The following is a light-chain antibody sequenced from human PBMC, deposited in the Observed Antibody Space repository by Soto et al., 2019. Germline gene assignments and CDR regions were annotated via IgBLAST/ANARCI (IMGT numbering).Light chain of an antibody. V-gene: IGKV1-39*01. Sequence: DIQLTQSPSSLSASVGDRVALACRASQSINTNLNWYQQKPGSPPKLLIHTASTLQSGVPSRFSGSGFGTDFTLTITTLQPEDFATYYSQQSYTTPLTFGPGTRLEIK. CDR3: QQSYTTPLT. CDR1: QSINTN. J-gene: IGKJ5*01. CDR2: TAS.